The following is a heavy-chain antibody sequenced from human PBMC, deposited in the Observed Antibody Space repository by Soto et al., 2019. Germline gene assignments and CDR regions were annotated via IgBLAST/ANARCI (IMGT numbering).Heavy chain of an antibody. CDR1: GFTFRNYW. J-gene: IGHJ4*02. CDR2: INQDGSEE. D-gene: IGHD7-27*01. CDR3: VRDNWDDY. Sequence: GGSLRLSCSASGFTFRNYWMSWVRQAPGKGLEWVANINQDGSEEYYVDSVKGRFIISRDNAKNSLLLQMNSLRVEDTAVYYCVRDNWDDYWGQGTLVTVSS. V-gene: IGHV3-7*01.